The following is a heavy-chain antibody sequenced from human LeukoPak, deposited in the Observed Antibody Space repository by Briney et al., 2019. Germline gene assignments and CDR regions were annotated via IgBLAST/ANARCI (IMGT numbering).Heavy chain of an antibody. Sequence: PSETLSLTCTVSGGSISSGSYYWSWIRQPPGKGLEWIGSGYHSGSTYYNPSLKSRVTISVDTSKSQFSLRLSSVTAADTAIYYCARGYSYFDYWGQGTLVTVSS. J-gene: IGHJ4*02. V-gene: IGHV4-39*07. CDR1: GGSISSGSYY. D-gene: IGHD5-18*01. CDR2: GYHSGST. CDR3: ARGYSYFDY.